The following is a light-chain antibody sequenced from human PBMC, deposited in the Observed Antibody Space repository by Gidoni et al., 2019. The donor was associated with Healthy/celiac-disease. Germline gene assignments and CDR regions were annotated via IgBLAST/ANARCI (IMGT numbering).Light chain of an antibody. CDR1: QSVLYSPNNKNY. CDR3: QQYYSTPRT. Sequence: DIVMTQSPDSLAVSLGERATINCKSSQSVLYSPNNKNYLAWYQQKPGQPPKLLIYWASIRESGVPDRFSGSGSGTDFTLTISSLQAEDVAVYYCQQYYSTPRTFXQXTKVEIK. CDR2: WAS. V-gene: IGKV4-1*01. J-gene: IGKJ1*01.